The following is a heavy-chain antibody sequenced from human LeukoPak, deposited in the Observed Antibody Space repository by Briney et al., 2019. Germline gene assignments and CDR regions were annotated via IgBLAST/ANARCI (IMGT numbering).Heavy chain of an antibody. CDR1: GFTFSSYA. Sequence: GGSLRLSCAASGFTFSSYAMSWVRQAPGKGLEWVSAISGSGGSTYYADSVKGRFTISRDNSKNTLYLQMNSLRAEDTAVYYCASDPYYYDSSGYYPGRDDYWGQGTLVTVPS. J-gene: IGHJ4*02. CDR3: ASDPYYYDSSGYYPGRDDY. CDR2: ISGSGGST. V-gene: IGHV3-23*01. D-gene: IGHD3-22*01.